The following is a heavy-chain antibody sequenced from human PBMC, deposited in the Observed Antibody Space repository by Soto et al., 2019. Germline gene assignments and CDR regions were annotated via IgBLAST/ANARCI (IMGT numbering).Heavy chain of an antibody. CDR1: GGSISSYY. J-gene: IGHJ6*02. Sequence: SETLSLTCTVSGGSISSYYWSWIRQPAGKGLEWIGRIYTSGSTNYSPSLKSRVTMSVDTSKNQFSLKLSSVTAADTAVYYCARDRGEWLVQSSYYYYYGMDVWGQGTTVTVSS. D-gene: IGHD6-19*01. CDR2: IYTSGST. V-gene: IGHV4-4*07. CDR3: ARDRGEWLVQSSYYYYYGMDV.